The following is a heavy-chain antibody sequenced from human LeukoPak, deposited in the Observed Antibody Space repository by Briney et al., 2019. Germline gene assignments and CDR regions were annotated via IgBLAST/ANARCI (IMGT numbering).Heavy chain of an antibody. V-gene: IGHV3-7*03. D-gene: IGHD3-22*01. CDR3: ANHPGRIAMMYYFDY. CDR2: INKDGSEK. Sequence: GGSLRLSCAVSGFTFGNYWMSWVRQTPGKGLEWVANINKDGSEKRYVDSVKGRFTISRDNAKNSLYLQMNSLRAEDTAVYYCANHPGRIAMMYYFDYWGQGTLVTASS. J-gene: IGHJ4*02. CDR1: GFTFGNYW.